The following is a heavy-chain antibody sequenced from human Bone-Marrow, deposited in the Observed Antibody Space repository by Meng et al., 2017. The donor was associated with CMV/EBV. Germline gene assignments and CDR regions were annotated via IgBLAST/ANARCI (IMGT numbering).Heavy chain of an antibody. D-gene: IGHD2-15*01. CDR3: AGIGGFCSGDCCDRSCYGIDV. J-gene: IGHJ6*02. CDR2: MNPIIGNA. Sequence: ASVKVSCKASGYTFTSYAINWVRQATGQGLEWMGWMNPIIGNAGYAQKFQGRVTITRDTSMSTAYMELSSLRSEDTAVYYCAGIGGFCSGDCCDRSCYGIDVWGQGTTVTVSS. V-gene: IGHV1-8*03. CDR1: GYTFTSYA.